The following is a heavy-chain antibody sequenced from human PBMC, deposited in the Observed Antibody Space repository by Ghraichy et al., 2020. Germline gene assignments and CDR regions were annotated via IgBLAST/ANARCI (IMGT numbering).Heavy chain of an antibody. CDR1: GGSISSSNW. D-gene: IGHD6-13*01. J-gene: IGHJ6*02. CDR3: ARCPLEAAAGYYYYGMDV. Sequence: SETLSLTCAVSGGSISSSNWWSWVRQPPGKGLEWIGEIYHSGSTNYNPSLKSRVTISVDKSKNQFSLKLSSVTAADTAVYYCARCPLEAAAGYYYYGMDVWGQGTTVTVSS. CDR2: IYHSGST. V-gene: IGHV4-4*02.